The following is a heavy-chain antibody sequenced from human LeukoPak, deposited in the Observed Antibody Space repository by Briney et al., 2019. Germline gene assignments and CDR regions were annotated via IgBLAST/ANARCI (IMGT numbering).Heavy chain of an antibody. Sequence: GASVKVSCKASGYSFTDCYIHWVRLAPGQGLEWMGWINPKSGGTHYAQKFQGRVSMTRDTSINTVHLELSSLKTNDTAVYYCARTREGVWGSYSPWGQGTLVTVSS. CDR1: GYSFTDCY. V-gene: IGHV1-2*02. D-gene: IGHD3-16*01. CDR2: INPKSGGT. J-gene: IGHJ4*02. CDR3: ARTREGVWGSYSP.